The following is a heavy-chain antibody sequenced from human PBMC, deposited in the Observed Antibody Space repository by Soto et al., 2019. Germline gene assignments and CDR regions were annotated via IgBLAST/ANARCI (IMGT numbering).Heavy chain of an antibody. CDR3: VITETGSEQFDF. J-gene: IGHJ4*02. CDR2: IRSRPNNFAT. D-gene: IGHD1-7*01. V-gene: IGHV3-73*01. Sequence: EVQLVESGGGLVQPGGSLKLSCAASGFAFSDSAMHWVRQASGKGLEWVGRIRSRPNNFATAYAVSVKGRCTISRDDSKNTAYLQMNSLETGDTAVYYCVITETGSEQFDFWGQGNLVTVSS. CDR1: GFAFSDSA.